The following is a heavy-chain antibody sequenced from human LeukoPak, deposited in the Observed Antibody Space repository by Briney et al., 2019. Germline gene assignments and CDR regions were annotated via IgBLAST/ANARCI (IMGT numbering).Heavy chain of an antibody. D-gene: IGHD5-18*01. CDR1: GYTLTEIS. V-gene: IGHV1-24*01. CDR2: FDPEDGET. CDR3: ASKINRYSYGYALDY. Sequence: ASVKVSCKVSGYTLTEISMHWVRQAPGKGLEWMGGFDPEDGETIYAQKFQDRVTMTEDTSTDTAYMELSSLRSEDTAVFYCASKINRYSYGYALDYWGQGTLVTVSS. J-gene: IGHJ4*02.